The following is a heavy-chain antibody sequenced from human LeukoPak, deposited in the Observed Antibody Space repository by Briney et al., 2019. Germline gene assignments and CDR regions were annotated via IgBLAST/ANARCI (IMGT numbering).Heavy chain of an antibody. CDR1: GFTFSDHA. CDR3: AKGRDLVATIGRDAFDI. Sequence: GGSLRLSCAASGFTFSDHAMHWVRQAPGKGLEWVSGISWNSGSIGYADSVKGRFTISRDNAKNSLYLQMNSLRAEDTALYYCAKGRDLVATIGRDAFDIWGQGTMVTVSS. V-gene: IGHV3-9*01. J-gene: IGHJ3*02. D-gene: IGHD5-12*01. CDR2: ISWNSGSI.